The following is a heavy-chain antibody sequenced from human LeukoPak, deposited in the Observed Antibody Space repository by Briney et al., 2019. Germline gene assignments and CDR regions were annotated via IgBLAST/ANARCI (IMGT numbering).Heavy chain of an antibody. Sequence: GGSLRLSCAASGSTFSSYEMNWVRQAPGKGLEWVSYVSSSGHTIYYADSVKGRFTISRDNAKSSLYLQMNSLRAEDTAVYYCAAEYSSSRLDYWGQGTLVTVSS. CDR1: GSTFSSYE. J-gene: IGHJ4*02. D-gene: IGHD6-6*01. V-gene: IGHV3-48*03. CDR3: AAEYSSSRLDY. CDR2: VSSSGHTI.